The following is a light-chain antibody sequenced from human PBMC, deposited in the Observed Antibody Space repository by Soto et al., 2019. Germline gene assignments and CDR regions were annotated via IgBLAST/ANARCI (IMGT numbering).Light chain of an antibody. CDR1: QSISSY. J-gene: IGKJ2*01. V-gene: IGKV1-39*01. Sequence: DIQMTQSPASLSASVGDRVTITCRASQSISSYLNWYQQKPGKAPKVLIFAASSLQSGVPSRFSGSGSGTDFTLAINSLQPEDVATYYCQQGYFTPRTFGQGTKLEIK. CDR2: AAS. CDR3: QQGYFTPRT.